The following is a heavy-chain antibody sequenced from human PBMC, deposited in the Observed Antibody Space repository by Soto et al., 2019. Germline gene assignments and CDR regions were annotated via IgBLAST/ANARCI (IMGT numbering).Heavy chain of an antibody. Sequence: EVQLLESGGGLVQPGESLKISCAVSGFTFSSYAMSWVRQAPGKGLEWVSGISGTGRVTNYAESVKGRFTISRDNPKNTLSLEMKSLRAEDTAVYYCAKDVHYDILTGIEYFDHWGQGTLVTVSS. J-gene: IGHJ1*01. CDR3: AKDVHYDILTGIEYFDH. V-gene: IGHV3-23*01. CDR2: ISGTGRVT. CDR1: GFTFSSYA. D-gene: IGHD3-9*01.